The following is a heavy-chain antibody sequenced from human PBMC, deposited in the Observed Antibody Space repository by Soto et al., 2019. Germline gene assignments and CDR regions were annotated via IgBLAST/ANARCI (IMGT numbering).Heavy chain of an antibody. CDR2: ISAYNGNT. V-gene: IGHV1-18*01. D-gene: IGHD2-2*01. CDR1: GYTFTSYG. J-gene: IGHJ6*03. Sequence: QVQLVQSGAEVKKPGASVKVSCKASGYTFTSYGISWVRQAPGQGLERMGWISAYNGNTNYAQKLQGRVTRTTDTSTSTAYMELRSLRSDDTAVYYCARVIVVVPASFYYYYYMDVWGKGTTVTVSS. CDR3: ARVIVVVPASFYYYYYMDV.